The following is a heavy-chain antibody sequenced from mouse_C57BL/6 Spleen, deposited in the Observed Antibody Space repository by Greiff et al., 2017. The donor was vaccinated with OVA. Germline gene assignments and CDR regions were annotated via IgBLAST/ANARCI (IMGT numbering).Heavy chain of an antibody. D-gene: IGHD1-1*01. J-gene: IGHJ3*01. CDR3: ARHGYGSSGGFAY. CDR1: GYTFTSYW. CDR2: IDPSDSET. Sequence: QVQLQQSGAELVRPGSSVKLSCKASGYTFTSYWMHWVKQRPIQGLEWIGNIDPSDSETHYNQKFKDKATLTVDKSSSTAYMQLSSLTSEDSAVYYCARHGYGSSGGFAYWGQGTLVTVSA. V-gene: IGHV1-52*01.